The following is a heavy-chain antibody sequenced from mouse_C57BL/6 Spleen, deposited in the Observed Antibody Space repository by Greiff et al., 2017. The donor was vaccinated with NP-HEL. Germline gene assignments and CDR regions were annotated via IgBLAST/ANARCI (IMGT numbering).Heavy chain of an antibody. D-gene: IGHD2-3*01. V-gene: IGHV5-6*01. J-gene: IGHJ4*01. CDR2: ISSGGSYT. Sequence: EVQGVESGGDLVKPGGSLKLSCAASGFTFSSYGMSWVRQTPDKRLEWVATISSGGSYTYYPDNVKGRFTISRDNAKNTLYLQMSSLKSEDTAMYYCARQGLLRDLYAMDYWGQGTSVTVSS. CDR1: GFTFSSYG. CDR3: ARQGLLRDLYAMDY.